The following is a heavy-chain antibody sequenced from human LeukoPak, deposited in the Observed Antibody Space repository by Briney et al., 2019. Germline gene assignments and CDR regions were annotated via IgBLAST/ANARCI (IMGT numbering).Heavy chain of an antibody. D-gene: IGHD3-22*01. J-gene: IGHJ4*02. CDR3: ARRDDSSGYYFGD. V-gene: IGHV5-51*01. CDR2: IYPGDSDT. Sequence: GESLKISCKGSGYSFTSYWIGCVRQMPGKGLERMGIIYPGDSDTRYSPSFQGQVTISADKSISTAYLQWSSLKASDTAMYYCARRDDSSGYYFGDWGQGTLVTVSS. CDR1: GYSFTSYW.